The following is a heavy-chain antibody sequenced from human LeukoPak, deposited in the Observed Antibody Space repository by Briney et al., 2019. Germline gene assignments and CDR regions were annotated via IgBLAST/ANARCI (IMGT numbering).Heavy chain of an antibody. CDR3: ARDQGIAAAEAKGYYYYYYGMDV. CDR1: GFTFNNYA. V-gene: IGHV3-48*03. CDR2: ISSRGSTI. J-gene: IGHJ6*02. D-gene: IGHD6-13*01. Sequence: PGGSLRLSCAASGFTFNNYAMSWVRQAPGKGLEWVSYISSRGSTIYYADSVKGRFTISRDNAKNSLYLQMNSLRAEDTAVYYCARDQGIAAAEAKGYYYYYYGMDVWGQGTTVTVSS.